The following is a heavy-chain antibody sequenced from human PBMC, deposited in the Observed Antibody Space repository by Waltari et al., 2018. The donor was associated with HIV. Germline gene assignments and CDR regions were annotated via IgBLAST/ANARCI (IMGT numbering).Heavy chain of an antibody. CDR3: ARDQEVGLVKDQRLFDA. CDR2: IYYSGST. Sequence: QLQLQESGPGLVKPSETLSLTCTVSGGSISSSSYYWGWIRQPPGKGLEWIGSIYYSGSTSYNPPLKSRVTISVDTSKNQFSLKLSSVTAADTATYFCARDQEVGLVKDQRLFDAWGQGTRVIVSS. D-gene: IGHD1-26*01. J-gene: IGHJ3*01. CDR1: GGSISSSSYY. V-gene: IGHV4-39*02.